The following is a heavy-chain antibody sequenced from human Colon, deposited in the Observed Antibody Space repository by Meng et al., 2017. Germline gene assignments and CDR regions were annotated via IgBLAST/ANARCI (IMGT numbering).Heavy chain of an antibody. J-gene: IGHJ4*02. CDR1: GYTFTSYD. D-gene: IGHD5-12*01. CDR3: ARYAATMASFDY. CDR2: MNPNSGNT. Sequence: ASVTVSCQASGYTFTSYDIHWVRQATGQGREWMGWMNPNSGNTGYAQKFQGRVTITRNTSISTAYMELSSLRSEDTAVYYCARYAATMASFDYWGQGTLVTVSS. V-gene: IGHV1-8*03.